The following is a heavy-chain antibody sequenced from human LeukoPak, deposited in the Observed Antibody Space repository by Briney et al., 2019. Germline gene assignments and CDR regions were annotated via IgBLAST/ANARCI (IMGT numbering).Heavy chain of an antibody. D-gene: IGHD6-13*01. V-gene: IGHV3-21*01. CDR1: GFTFSSYS. CDR2: ISSSSSYI. J-gene: IGHJ4*02. Sequence: PGGSLRLSCAASGFTFSSYSMNWVRQAPGKGLEWVSSISSSSSYIYYADSVKGRFTISRDNAKNSLYLQMNSLRAEDTAVYYCASIIAAAGPFDYWGQGTLVTVSS. CDR3: ASIIAAAGPFDY.